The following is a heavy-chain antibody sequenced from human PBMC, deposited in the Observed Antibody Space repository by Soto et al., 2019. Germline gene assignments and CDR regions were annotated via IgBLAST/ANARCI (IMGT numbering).Heavy chain of an antibody. CDR2: IIPIFGTA. D-gene: IGHD6-6*01. V-gene: IGHV1-69*06. Sequence: ASVKVSCKASGGTFSSYAISWVRQAPGQGLEWMGGIIPIFGTANYAQKFQGRVTITADKSTSTAYMELSSLRSEDTAVYYCARGQLDATYYYYGMDVWGQGTTVTVSS. CDR3: ARGQLDATYYYYGMDV. J-gene: IGHJ6*02. CDR1: GGTFSSYA.